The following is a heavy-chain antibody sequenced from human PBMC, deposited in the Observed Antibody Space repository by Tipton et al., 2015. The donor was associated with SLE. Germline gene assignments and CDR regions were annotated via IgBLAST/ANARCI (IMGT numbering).Heavy chain of an antibody. J-gene: IGHJ4*02. CDR2: IFYSGTT. D-gene: IGHD3-10*01. CDR3: ARGRLYGSRNYYFDY. Sequence: GLVKPSETLSLTCTVSDDSFTNYYWSWIRQPPGKGLEWIGYIFYSGTTDYNPSLRSRVTISVDTSKNQFSLKVNSVNVADTAVYYCARGRLYGSRNYYFDYWGQGTLLTVSS. CDR1: DDSFTNYY. V-gene: IGHV4-59*01.